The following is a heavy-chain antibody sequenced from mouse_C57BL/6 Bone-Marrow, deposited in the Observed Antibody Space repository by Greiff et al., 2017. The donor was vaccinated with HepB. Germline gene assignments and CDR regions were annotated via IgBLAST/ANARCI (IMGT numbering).Heavy chain of an antibody. CDR3: ARKRWLLPLFDY. Sequence: EVQRVESGPGLVKPSQSLSLTCSVTGYSITSGYYWNWIRQFPGNKLEWMGYISYDGSNNYNPSLKNRISITRDTSKNQFFLKLNSVTTEDTATYYCARKRWLLPLFDYWGQGTTLTVSS. D-gene: IGHD2-3*01. CDR1: GYSITSGYY. CDR2: ISYDGSN. J-gene: IGHJ2*01. V-gene: IGHV3-6*01.